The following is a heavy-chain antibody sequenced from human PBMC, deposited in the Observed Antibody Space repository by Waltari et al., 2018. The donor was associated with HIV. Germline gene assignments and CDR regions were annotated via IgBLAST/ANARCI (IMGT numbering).Heavy chain of an antibody. V-gene: IGHV1-58*01. CDR2: SVVGSGNT. CDR3: AAAPYDSSGLDACDI. D-gene: IGHD3-22*01. Sequence: QMQLVQSGPEVKKPGTSVKVSCKASGFTFTSSAVQWVRQARGQRLEWIGWSVVGSGNTNYAQKVQERVTITRDMSTSTAYVELSSLRSEDTAVYYCAAAPYDSSGLDACDIWGQGTMVTVSS. J-gene: IGHJ3*02. CDR1: GFTFTSSA.